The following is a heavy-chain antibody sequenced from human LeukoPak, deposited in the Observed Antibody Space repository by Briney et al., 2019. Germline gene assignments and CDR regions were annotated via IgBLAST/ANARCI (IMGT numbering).Heavy chain of an antibody. CDR3: AKWGNCSGGSCYLAWFDP. Sequence: GSLRLSCAASGFTFSSYAMSWVRQAPGKGLEWVSAISGSGGSTYYADSVKGRFTISRDNSKNTLYLQMNSLRAEDTAVYYCAKWGNCSGGSCYLAWFDPWGQGTLVTVSS. CDR2: ISGSGGST. J-gene: IGHJ5*02. D-gene: IGHD2-15*01. CDR1: GFTFSSYA. V-gene: IGHV3-23*01.